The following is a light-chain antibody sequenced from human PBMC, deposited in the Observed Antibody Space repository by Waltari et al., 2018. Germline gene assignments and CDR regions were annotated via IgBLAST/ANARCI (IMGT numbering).Light chain of an antibody. V-gene: IGKV4-1*01. J-gene: IGKJ3*01. CDR2: WAS. CDR1: QSVLHSSKNENH. CDR3: QQYYRAPFS. Sequence: DIVMTQSPDSLAVSLGERATINCKSSQSVLHSSKNENHLAWYQQKPGQPPKLLIHWASPRESGVPDRFSGSGSGTDFTLTISALQADDVAVYFCQQYYRAPFSFGPGTRVDIK.